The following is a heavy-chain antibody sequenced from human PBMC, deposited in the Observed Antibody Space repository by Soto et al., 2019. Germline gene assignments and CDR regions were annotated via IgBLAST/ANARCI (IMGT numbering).Heavy chain of an antibody. D-gene: IGHD3-10*01. Sequence: KTSETLSLTCTVFGGSVSSGNYYWSWIRQPPGKGLEWIGNIYYSGSTKYNPSVKSRVTISRDTSKNQFSLRLNSVTAADTAVYYCARQTIYGHWFDPWGQGTLVTVSS. V-gene: IGHV4-61*01. CDR1: GGSVSSGNYY. CDR2: IYYSGST. CDR3: ARQTIYGHWFDP. J-gene: IGHJ5*02.